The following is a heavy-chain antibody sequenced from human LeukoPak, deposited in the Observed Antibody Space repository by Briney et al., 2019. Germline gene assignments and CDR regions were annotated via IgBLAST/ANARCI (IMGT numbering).Heavy chain of an antibody. CDR2: IWYDGSNK. D-gene: IGHD3-22*01. CDR1: GFTFSSYG. CDR3: AKSSYYYGSSGYYYPGYFDY. V-gene: IGHV3-33*06. J-gene: IGHJ4*02. Sequence: GGSLRLSCAASGFTFSSYGMHWVRQAPGKGLEWVAVIWYDGSNKYYADSVKGRFTISRDNSKNTLYLQMNSLRAEDTAVYYCAKSSYYYGSSGYYYPGYFDYWGQGTLVTVSS.